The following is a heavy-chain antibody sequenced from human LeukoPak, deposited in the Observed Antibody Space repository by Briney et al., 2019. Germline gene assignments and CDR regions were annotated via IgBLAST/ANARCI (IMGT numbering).Heavy chain of an antibody. J-gene: IGHJ4*01. CDR3: ARVMAGAAPWVFDY. Sequence: SETLSLTCTVSGGSISSYFWSWIRQPAGKGLEYIGRIYATGSPTYNPSLKSRVTMSVDTSKNQFSLKLTSVTAADTALYYCARVMAGAAPWVFDYWGQGTLVTVSS. D-gene: IGHD6-19*01. CDR2: IYATGSP. CDR1: GGSISSYF. V-gene: IGHV4-4*07.